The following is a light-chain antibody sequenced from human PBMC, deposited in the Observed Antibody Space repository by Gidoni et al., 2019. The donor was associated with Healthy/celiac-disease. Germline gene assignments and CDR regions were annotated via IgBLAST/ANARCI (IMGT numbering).Light chain of an antibody. Sequence: DIVMTQSPDSLAVSLGERATINCKSSQSVLYSSNNKNYLAWYQQKPGPPPKRLISWASTRESGVPDRFSGSGSGIDFTRTISSLQAEDVAVYYCQQYYSTPLTFGGGTKVEIK. CDR2: WAS. CDR1: QSVLYSSNNKNY. V-gene: IGKV4-1*01. CDR3: QQYYSTPLT. J-gene: IGKJ4*01.